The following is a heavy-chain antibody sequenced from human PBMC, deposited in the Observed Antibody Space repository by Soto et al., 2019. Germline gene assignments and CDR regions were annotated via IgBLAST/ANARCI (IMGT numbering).Heavy chain of an antibody. Sequence: SETLSLTCTVSGGSISSYYWNWIRQPPGKGLEWIGYIYHSGSTLYNPSLKSRVTISVDESKNQFSLKLTSVTAADTAVYYCARDQLEGNWFDPWGQGTLVTVSS. CDR1: GGSISSYY. CDR2: IYHSGST. V-gene: IGHV4-59*12. CDR3: ARDQLEGNWFDP. J-gene: IGHJ5*02. D-gene: IGHD1-1*01.